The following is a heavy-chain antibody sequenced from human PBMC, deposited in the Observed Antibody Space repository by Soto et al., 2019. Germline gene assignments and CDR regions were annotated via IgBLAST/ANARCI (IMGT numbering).Heavy chain of an antibody. V-gene: IGHV4-4*02. J-gene: IGHJ4*02. D-gene: IGHD3-22*01. CDR1: GGSISSSNW. Sequence: SETLSLTCAVSGGSISSSNWWSWVRQHSWKGLEWIGEIYHSGSTNYNPSLKSRVTISVDKSKNQFSLKLSSVTAADTAVYYCASSDYYYDSSGYWYWGQGTLVTVSS. CDR2: IYHSGST. CDR3: ASSDYYYDSSGYWY.